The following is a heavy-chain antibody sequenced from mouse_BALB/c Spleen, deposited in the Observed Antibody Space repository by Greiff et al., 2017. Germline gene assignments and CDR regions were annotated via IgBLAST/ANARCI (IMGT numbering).Heavy chain of an antibody. D-gene: IGHD2-14*01. J-gene: IGHJ4*01. CDR2: INSNGGST. Sequence: VQLKESGGGLVQPGGSLKLSCAASGFTFSSYGMSWVRQTPDKRLELVATINSNGGSTYYPDSVKGRFTISRDNAKNTLYLQMSSLKSEDTAMYYCAREEVRRRNYAMEYWCQGTSVTVSS. V-gene: IGHV5-6-3*01. CDR3: AREEVRRRNYAMEY. CDR1: GFTFSSYG.